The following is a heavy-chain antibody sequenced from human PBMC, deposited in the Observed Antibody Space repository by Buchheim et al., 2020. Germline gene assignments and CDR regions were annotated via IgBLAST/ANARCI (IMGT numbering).Heavy chain of an antibody. CDR1: GGTFSSYT. V-gene: IGHV1-69*02. CDR2: IIPILGIA. D-gene: IGHD5-18*01. Sequence: QVQLVQSGAEVKKPGSSVKVSCKASGGTFSSYTISWVRQAPGQGLERMGRIIPILGIANYAQKFQGRVTITADKSTSTAYMELSSLRSEDTAVYYCARTRRTSYGSYYCGMDVWGQGTT. CDR3: ARTRRTSYGSYYCGMDV. J-gene: IGHJ6*02.